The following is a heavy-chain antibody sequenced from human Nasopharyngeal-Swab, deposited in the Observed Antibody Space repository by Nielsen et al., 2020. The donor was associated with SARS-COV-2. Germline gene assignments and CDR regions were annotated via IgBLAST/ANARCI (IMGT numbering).Heavy chain of an antibody. Sequence: ASVKVSCKASGYTLSSYGITWVRQAPGQGLEWMGWISVYDGKIKYAENLQGRVTMTTDTSTTTAYMELSSLRSDDTAVYYCARDESSSWTFYDYYGMDVWGQGTTVTVSS. J-gene: IGHJ6*02. V-gene: IGHV1-18*01. CDR2: ISVYDGKI. CDR1: GYTLSSYG. CDR3: ARDESSSWTFYDYYGMDV. D-gene: IGHD6-13*01.